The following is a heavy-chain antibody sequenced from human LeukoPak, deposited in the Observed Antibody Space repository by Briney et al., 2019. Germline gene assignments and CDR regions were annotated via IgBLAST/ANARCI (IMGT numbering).Heavy chain of an antibody. D-gene: IGHD3-10*01. CDR2: ISASGTST. V-gene: IGHV3-23*01. Sequence: GGSLRLSCAASGFTFSSWAMHWVRQAPGKGLEWVSAISASGTSTYYADSVKGRFTISKDNSKNTLYLQMNSLRADDTAIYYCAKDRTVFRGITYYFDYWGQGTLVTVSS. CDR1: GFTFSSWA. J-gene: IGHJ4*02. CDR3: AKDRTVFRGITYYFDY.